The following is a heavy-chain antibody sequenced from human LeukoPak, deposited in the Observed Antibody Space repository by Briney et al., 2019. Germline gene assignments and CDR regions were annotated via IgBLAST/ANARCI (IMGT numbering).Heavy chain of an antibody. J-gene: IGHJ4*02. CDR1: GGTFSSYA. D-gene: IGHD3-10*01. CDR3: ARTPGSGVDTYYFDY. CDR2: IIPIFGTA. Sequence: PLASVKVSCKASGGTFSSYAISWVRQAPGQGLEWMGGIIPIFGTANYAQKFQGRVTITADESTSTAYMELSSLRSEDTAVYYCARTPGSGVDTYYFDYWGQGTLVTVSS. V-gene: IGHV1-69*01.